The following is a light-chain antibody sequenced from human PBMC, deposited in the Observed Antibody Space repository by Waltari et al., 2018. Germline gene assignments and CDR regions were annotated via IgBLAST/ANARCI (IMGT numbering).Light chain of an antibody. CDR2: DES. J-gene: IGKJ5*01. CDR1: ESVSSY. V-gene: IGKV3-11*01. Sequence: EIELTQSPATLSFSPGERATLSCRANESVSSYLAWYQQKQGQAPRLRIYDESNRAAGIPARFSGSGYGTDFTLTISSLEPEDFAIYYCQQRTNWVTTFGQGTRLDIK. CDR3: QQRTNWVTT.